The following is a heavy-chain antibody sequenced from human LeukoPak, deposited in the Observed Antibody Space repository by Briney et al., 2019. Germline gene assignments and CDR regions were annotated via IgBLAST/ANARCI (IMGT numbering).Heavy chain of an antibody. CDR1: GGSFSGYY. V-gene: IGHV4-34*01. Sequence: SETLSLTCAVYGGSFSGYYWSWIRQPPGKGLEWIGEINHSGSTNYNPSLKSRVTISVDTSKNQFSLKLSSVTAADTAVYYCARVDYYDSRDFDYWGQGTLVTVSS. J-gene: IGHJ4*02. D-gene: IGHD3-22*01. CDR3: ARVDYYDSRDFDY. CDR2: INHSGST.